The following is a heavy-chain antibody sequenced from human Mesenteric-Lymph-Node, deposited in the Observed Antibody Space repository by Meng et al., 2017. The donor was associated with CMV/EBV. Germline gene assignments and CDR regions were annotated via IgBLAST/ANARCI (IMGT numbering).Heavy chain of an antibody. D-gene: IGHD2-21*01. CDR1: GFTFSSYG. CDR2: LSSSGTTI. CDR3: ARVMRGQVVIVLDY. V-gene: IGHV3-48*04. J-gene: IGHJ4*01. Sequence: GESLKISCAASGFTFSSYGMHWVRQAPGKGLEWLSYLSSSGTTIYYADSVEGRFTISRDNSKNSVYLQMNSLRAEDTAVYYCARVMRGQVVIVLDYWGQGTLVTVSS.